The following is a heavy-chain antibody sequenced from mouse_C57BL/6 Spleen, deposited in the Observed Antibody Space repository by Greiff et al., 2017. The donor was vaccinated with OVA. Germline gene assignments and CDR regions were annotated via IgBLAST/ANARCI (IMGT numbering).Heavy chain of an antibody. J-gene: IGHJ4*01. Sequence: QVQLKQSGAELVKPGASVKISCKASGYAFSSYWMNWVQQRPGKGLEWIGQIYPGDGDTNYNGKFKGKATLTADKSSSTAYMQLSSLTSEDSAVYFCARGGGDVYAMDYWGQGTSVTVSS. D-gene: IGHD1-1*02. V-gene: IGHV1-80*01. CDR3: ARGGGDVYAMDY. CDR2: IYPGDGDT. CDR1: GYAFSSYW.